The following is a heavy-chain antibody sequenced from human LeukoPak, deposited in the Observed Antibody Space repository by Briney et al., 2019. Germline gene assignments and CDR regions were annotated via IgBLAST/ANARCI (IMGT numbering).Heavy chain of an antibody. CDR2: ISSSSSYI. Sequence: GGSLRLSCAASGFTFSSYSMNWVRQAPGKGLEWVSSISSSSSYIYYADSVKGRFTISRDNAKNSLYLQMNSLRAEDTAVYYCARGRPYSDNSGHAFDIWGQGTMVTVSS. J-gene: IGHJ3*02. CDR3: ARGRPYSDNSGHAFDI. V-gene: IGHV3-21*04. D-gene: IGHD3-22*01. CDR1: GFTFSSYS.